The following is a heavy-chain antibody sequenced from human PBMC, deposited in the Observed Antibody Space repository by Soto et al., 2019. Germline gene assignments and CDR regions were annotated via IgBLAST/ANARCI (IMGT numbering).Heavy chain of an antibody. CDR3: AGGQAVALSY. Sequence: SETLSLTCTVSGGSISSGGYYWSWIRQHPGKGLEWIGYIYYSGSTYYNPSLKSRVTISVDTSKNQFSLKLSSVTAADTAVYYCAGGQAVALSYWGQGTQVTVSS. D-gene: IGHD6-19*01. CDR2: IYYSGST. CDR1: GGSISSGGYY. V-gene: IGHV4-31*03. J-gene: IGHJ4*02.